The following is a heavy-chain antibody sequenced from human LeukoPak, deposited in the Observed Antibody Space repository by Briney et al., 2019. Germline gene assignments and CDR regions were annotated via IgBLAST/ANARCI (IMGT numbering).Heavy chain of an antibody. CDR2: IDPSDSYT. Sequence: GESLKISCKGSGYSFTSYWISWVRQMPGKGLEWMGRIDPSDSYTNYSPSFQGHVTISADRSISTAYLQWSSLKASDTAMYYCARTYYYDSSGPPDDYWGQGTLVTVSS. D-gene: IGHD3-22*01. V-gene: IGHV5-10-1*01. CDR3: ARTYYYDSSGPPDDY. CDR1: GYSFTSYW. J-gene: IGHJ4*02.